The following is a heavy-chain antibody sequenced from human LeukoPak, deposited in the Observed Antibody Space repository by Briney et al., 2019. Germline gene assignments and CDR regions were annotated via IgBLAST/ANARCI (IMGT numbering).Heavy chain of an antibody. V-gene: IGHV1-8*01. J-gene: IGHJ4*02. Sequence: ASVKVSCKASGYTFTSYDINWVRQATGQGLEWMGWMNPNSGNTGYAQKFQGRVTMTRNTSISTAYMELSSLRSEDTAVYYCAIELYSSSWFPGPVREGNYFDYWGQGTLVTVSS. D-gene: IGHD6-13*01. CDR2: MNPNSGNT. CDR3: AIELYSSSWFPGPVREGNYFDY. CDR1: GYTFTSYD.